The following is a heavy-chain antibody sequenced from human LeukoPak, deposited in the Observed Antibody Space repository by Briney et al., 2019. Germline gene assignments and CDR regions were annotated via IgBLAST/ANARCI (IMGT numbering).Heavy chain of an antibody. V-gene: IGHV4-59*08. D-gene: IGHD3-22*01. CDR1: GGSISSYY. CDR2: IYYSGST. J-gene: IGHJ4*02. Sequence: SETLSLTCTVSGGSISSYYWSWIRQPPGKGLEWIGYIYYSGSTNYNPSLKSRVTISVDTPKNQFSLKLSSVTAADTAVYYCAARYYDGSGYYSPYFDYWGQGTLVTVSS. CDR3: AARYYDGSGYYSPYFDY.